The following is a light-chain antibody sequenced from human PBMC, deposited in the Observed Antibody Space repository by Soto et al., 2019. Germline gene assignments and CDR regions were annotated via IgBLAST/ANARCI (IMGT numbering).Light chain of an antibody. CDR2: GAS. J-gene: IGKJ1*01. CDR1: QSVNSN. Sequence: IVMTQSPATLSVSPWERATLSCRASQSVNSNLAWYQQKPGRAPRLLIYGASTRATGMPARFSGSGSGTEFTLTISSLQSEDFAVYYCQQYNDWPPTFGQGTKVDIK. V-gene: IGKV3-15*01. CDR3: QQYNDWPPT.